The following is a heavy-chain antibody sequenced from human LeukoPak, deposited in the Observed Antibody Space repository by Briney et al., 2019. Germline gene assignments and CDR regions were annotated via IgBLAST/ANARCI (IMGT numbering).Heavy chain of an antibody. Sequence: SETLSPTCAVYGGSLSGYYWSWIRQPPGKGLEWIGEINHSGSTKYNPSLKSRVTISVDTSKNQFSLNLSSVTAADTALYYCARGPGRRTKTYLDVWGQGTTVTVSS. CDR1: GGSLSGYY. J-gene: IGHJ6*02. CDR3: ARGPGRRTKTYLDV. CDR2: INHSGST. D-gene: IGHD3-10*01. V-gene: IGHV4-34*01.